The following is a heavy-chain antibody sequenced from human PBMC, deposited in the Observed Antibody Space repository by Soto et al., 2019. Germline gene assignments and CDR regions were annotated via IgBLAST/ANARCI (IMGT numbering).Heavy chain of an antibody. D-gene: IGHD5-12*01. V-gene: IGHV4-4*02. CDR1: GGSISSNNW. CDR2: IYHSGST. J-gene: IGHJ6*02. CDR3: ARTHSGLYGMDV. Sequence: SETLSLTRAVSGGSISSNNWWSWVPQPPGKGLEWIGEIYHSGSTNYNPSLKSRVTISVDKSKNQFSLKLSSVTAADTAVYYCARTHSGLYGMDVWGQGTTVTVSS.